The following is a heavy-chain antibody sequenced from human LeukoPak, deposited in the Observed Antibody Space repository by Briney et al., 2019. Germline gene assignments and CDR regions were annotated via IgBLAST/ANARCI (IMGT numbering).Heavy chain of an antibody. D-gene: IGHD3-10*01. Sequence: GGSLRLSCAASGFTFSSYAMSWVRQAPGKGLEWVSAISGSGVSTYYADSVKGRFTISRDNSKNTLYLQMNSLRAEDTAVYYCAKDLRITRGAFDIWGQGTMVTVSS. CDR2: ISGSGVST. V-gene: IGHV3-23*01. CDR3: AKDLRITRGAFDI. J-gene: IGHJ3*02. CDR1: GFTFSSYA.